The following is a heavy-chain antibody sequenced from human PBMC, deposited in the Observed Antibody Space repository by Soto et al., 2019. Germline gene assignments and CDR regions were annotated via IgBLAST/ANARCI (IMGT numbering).Heavy chain of an antibody. CDR2: IYYSGNT. D-gene: IGHD3-16*01. J-gene: IGHJ6*02. CDR1: GGSISSGDYY. Sequence: SETLSLTCTVSGGSISSGDYYWNWIRQPPGKGPEWIGNIYYSGNTDCNPSLKSRVTISVDTSKNQFSLNLSSVTAADSAVYYCAGQPTAGSFYDLGSYYYYYGMDAWGQGTTVTVSS. V-gene: IGHV4-30-4*01. CDR3: AGQPTAGSFYDLGSYYYYYGMDA.